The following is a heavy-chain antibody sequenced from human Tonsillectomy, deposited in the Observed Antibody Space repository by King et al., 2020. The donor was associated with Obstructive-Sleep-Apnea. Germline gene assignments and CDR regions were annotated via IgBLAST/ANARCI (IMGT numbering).Heavy chain of an antibody. D-gene: IGHD3-10*01. CDR3: ARVGGGSGNY. CDR1: GGSISSGGYY. CDR2: TYYSWST. Sequence: QLQESGPGLVKPSQTLSLTCIVSGGSISSGGYYWSWVRQPPGKGLEWRWYTYYSWSTYYNPSLKSRVTISVDTSKNQFSLQLSSVTAADTAVYYCARVGGGSGNYWGQGTLVTVSS. J-gene: IGHJ4*02. V-gene: IGHV4-31*03.